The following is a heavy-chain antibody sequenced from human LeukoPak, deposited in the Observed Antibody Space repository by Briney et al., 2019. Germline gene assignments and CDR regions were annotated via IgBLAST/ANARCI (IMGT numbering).Heavy chain of an antibody. V-gene: IGHV3-23*01. CDR2: IRSSAGST. J-gene: IGHJ3*02. Sequence: GRSLRLSCAASRFTFSSYVMSWVRQAPGKGLEWVSSIRSSAGSTYYADSVKGRFTISGDNSKNTLYLQMNSLRAEDTAVYYCAKEASDSGYDSDAFDIWGQGTMVTVSS. D-gene: IGHD5-12*01. CDR3: AKEASDSGYDSDAFDI. CDR1: RFTFSSYV.